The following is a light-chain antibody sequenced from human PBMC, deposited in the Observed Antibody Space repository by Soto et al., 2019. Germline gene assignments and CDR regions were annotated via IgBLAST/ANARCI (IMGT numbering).Light chain of an antibody. CDR1: SSDVGGYNY. CDR3: SSYTSSSLYV. CDR2: DVS. Sequence: QSALTQPASVSGSPGQSITISCTGTSSDVGGYNYVSWYQQHPDKAPKLMIYDVSNRPSGVSNRFSGSKSGNTASLTISGLQAEDEADYYFSSYTSSSLYVFGTGTKLTVL. V-gene: IGLV2-14*01. J-gene: IGLJ1*01.